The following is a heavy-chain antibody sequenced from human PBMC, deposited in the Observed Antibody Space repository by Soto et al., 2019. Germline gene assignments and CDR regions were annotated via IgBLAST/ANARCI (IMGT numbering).Heavy chain of an antibody. CDR3: ARGKKDIVLMFTPDPPRGRFDP. Sequence: SETLSLTCAVYGGSFSGYYWSWIRQPPGKGLEWIGEINHSGSTNYNPSLKSRVTISVNTSKNQFSLKLGSVTAADTAVYYCARGKKDIVLMFTPDPPRGRFDPWGQGTLVTVSS. D-gene: IGHD2-8*01. V-gene: IGHV4-34*01. CDR1: GGSFSGYY. CDR2: INHSGST. J-gene: IGHJ5*02.